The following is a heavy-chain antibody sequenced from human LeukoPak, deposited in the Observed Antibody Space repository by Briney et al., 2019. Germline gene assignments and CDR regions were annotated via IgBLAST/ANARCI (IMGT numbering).Heavy chain of an antibody. CDR2: ISGSGGST. CDR3: AKDPPTLYDFWSGYYLGY. V-gene: IGHV3-23*01. J-gene: IGHJ1*01. CDR1: GFTFSSYA. D-gene: IGHD3-3*01. Sequence: PGGSLRLSCAASGFTFSSYAMSWVRQAPGKGLEWVSAISGSGGSTYFADSVKGRFTISRDNSKNTPYLQMNSLRAEDTAVYYCAKDPPTLYDFWSGYYLGYWGQGTLVTVSS.